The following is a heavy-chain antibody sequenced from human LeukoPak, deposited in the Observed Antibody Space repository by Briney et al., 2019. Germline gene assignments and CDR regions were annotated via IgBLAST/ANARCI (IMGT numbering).Heavy chain of an antibody. Sequence: GGSLRLSCAASGFIFIGYAMSWVRQALGKGLEWVSSIRPGGGSTYYADSVKGRFTISRDNSKNTLYLQMNSLRADDTAVYYCASGRSTNSDYWGQGTLVTVSS. V-gene: IGHV3-23*01. J-gene: IGHJ4*02. CDR3: ASGRSTNSDY. D-gene: IGHD1-26*01. CDR2: IRPGGGST. CDR1: GFIFIGYA.